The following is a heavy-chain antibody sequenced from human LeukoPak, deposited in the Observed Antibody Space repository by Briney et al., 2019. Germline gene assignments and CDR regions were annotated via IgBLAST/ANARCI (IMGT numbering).Heavy chain of an antibody. CDR2: ISGSGGST. V-gene: IGHV3-23*01. D-gene: IGHD1-1*01. CDR3: AKDGTTTITFDY. J-gene: IGHJ4*02. CDR1: GFTFSSYA. Sequence: GGSLRLSCAASGFTFSSYAMSWVRQAPGKGLEYVSVISGSGGSTHYRDSVKGRFTISRDNSKNTLYLQMNSPRVEDTAVYYCAKDGTTTITFDYWGQGTLVTVSS.